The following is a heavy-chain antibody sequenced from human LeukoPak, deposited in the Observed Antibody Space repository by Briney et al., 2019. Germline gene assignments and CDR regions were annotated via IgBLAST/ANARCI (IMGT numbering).Heavy chain of an antibody. Sequence: SVKISCKTSGGTFSSYAISWVRQAPGQGLVWMGGIIPIFCTANYAQKFQGRVTITADESTSTAYMELSSLRSEDRAVYYCARDIVVVPAVGLNYYYYGMDVWGKGTTVTVSS. D-gene: IGHD2-2*01. CDR3: ARDIVVVPAVGLNYYYYGMDV. V-gene: IGHV1-69*01. CDR2: IIPIFCTA. J-gene: IGHJ6*04. CDR1: GGTFSSYA.